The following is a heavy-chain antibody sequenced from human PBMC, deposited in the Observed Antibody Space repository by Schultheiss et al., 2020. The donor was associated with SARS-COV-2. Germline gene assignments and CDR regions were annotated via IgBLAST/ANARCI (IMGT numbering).Heavy chain of an antibody. CDR3: AKDRRGALRLGELSS. CDR1: GFTFSTYS. Sequence: GGSLRLSCAASGFTFSTYSMNWVRQAPGKGLEWVSLLYSGGSTYYADSVKGRFTISRDISQNTLYLQMNSLGAEDTAVYYCAKDRRGALRLGELSSWGQGTLVTVSS. CDR2: LYSGGST. V-gene: IGHV3-66*01. J-gene: IGHJ5*02. D-gene: IGHD3-16*02.